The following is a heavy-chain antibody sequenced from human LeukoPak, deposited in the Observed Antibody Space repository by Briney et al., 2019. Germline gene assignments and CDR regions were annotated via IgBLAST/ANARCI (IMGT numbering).Heavy chain of an antibody. CDR3: ASSSNSWRTWFDP. V-gene: IGHV4-39*01. Sequence: SETLSLTCTVSGGSISSSSYYWGWIRQPPGKGLEWVGSIYYGGSTYYNPSLKSRVTISVDASKNQFSLKLSSVTAADTALYYCASSSNSWRTWFDPWGQGTLVTVSS. D-gene: IGHD6-13*01. J-gene: IGHJ5*02. CDR2: IYYGGST. CDR1: GGSISSSSYY.